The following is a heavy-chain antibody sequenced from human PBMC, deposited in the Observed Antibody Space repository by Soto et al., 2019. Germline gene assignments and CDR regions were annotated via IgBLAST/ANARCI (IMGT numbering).Heavy chain of an antibody. V-gene: IGHV1-46*01. J-gene: IGHJ3*02. CDR3: ARSPGGGVVVVVAATWVYDAFDI. Sequence: GASVKVSCKASGYTFTSYYMHWVRQAPGQGLEWMGIINPSGGSTSYAQKFQGRVTMPADESPSTAYMELSSLRSEDTAVYYCARSPGGGVVVVVAATWVYDAFDIWGQGTMVTVSS. CDR1: GYTFTSYY. D-gene: IGHD2-15*01. CDR2: INPSGGST.